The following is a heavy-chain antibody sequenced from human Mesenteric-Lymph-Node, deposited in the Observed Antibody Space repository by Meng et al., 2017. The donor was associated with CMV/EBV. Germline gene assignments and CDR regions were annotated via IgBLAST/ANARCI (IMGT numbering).Heavy chain of an antibody. CDR2: VRQDGSEK. V-gene: IGHV3-7*01. D-gene: IGHD3-3*01. Sequence: GGSLRLSCVASGFMFSDYWMSWVRQARGKGLEWLATVRQDGSEKYYVDSVKGRFTISRDNAKNSLSLHMISLRAEDTAVYYCARFIEDYDFWSGHLGSPYYYYYGMDVWGQGTTVTVSS. CDR3: ARFIEDYDFWSGHLGSPYYYYYGMDV. J-gene: IGHJ6*02. CDR1: GFMFSDYW.